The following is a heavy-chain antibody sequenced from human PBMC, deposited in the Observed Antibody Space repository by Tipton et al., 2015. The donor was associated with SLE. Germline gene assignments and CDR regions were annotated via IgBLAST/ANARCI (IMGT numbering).Heavy chain of an antibody. CDR1: GGSIGTGSYY. D-gene: IGHD1-26*01. Sequence: SLRLSCTVSGGSIGTGSYYWGWVRQPPGKGLEWVAVISYDGSNKYYADSVKGRFTISRDNSKNTLYLQMNSLRAEDTAVYYCAGELLGYYGTDVWGQGTTVTVSS. J-gene: IGHJ6*02. V-gene: IGHV3-30*14. CDR3: AGELLGYYGTDV. CDR2: ISYDGSNK.